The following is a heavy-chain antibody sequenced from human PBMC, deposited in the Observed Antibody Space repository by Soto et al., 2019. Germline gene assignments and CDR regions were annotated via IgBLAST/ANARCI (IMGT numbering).Heavy chain of an antibody. D-gene: IGHD6-13*01. CDR3: AKDPDPAGDSSSWDGAFDI. V-gene: IGHV3-23*01. CDR1: GFTFSSYA. CDR2: ISGSGGRT. Sequence: EVQLLESGGGLVQPGGSLRLSCAASGFTFSSYAMSWVRQAPGKGLEWVSAISGSGGRTYHADSVKGRFTISRDNSKNTLYLQMNSLRAEDTAVYYCAKDPDPAGDSSSWDGAFDIWGQGTMVTVSS. J-gene: IGHJ3*02.